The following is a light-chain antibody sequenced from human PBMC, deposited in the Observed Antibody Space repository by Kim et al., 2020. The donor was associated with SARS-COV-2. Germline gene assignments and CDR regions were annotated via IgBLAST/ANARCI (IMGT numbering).Light chain of an antibody. Sequence: VALGQTVRNTCQGDSHRSYYATWYQQKPGQAPKVVIYGKDNRPSGVPDRFSGSSSGNTAYLTITGTQAGDEADYYCNSRDSNDYVVFGGGTKVTVL. CDR3: NSRDSNDYVV. CDR2: GKD. J-gene: IGLJ2*01. CDR1: SHRSYY. V-gene: IGLV3-19*01.